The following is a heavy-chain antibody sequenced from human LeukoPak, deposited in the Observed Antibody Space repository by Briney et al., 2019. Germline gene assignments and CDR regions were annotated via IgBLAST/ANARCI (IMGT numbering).Heavy chain of an antibody. CDR1: GYTFTSYG. V-gene: IGHV1-18*01. CDR2: ISAYNGNT. Sequence: GASVKVSCKASGYTFTSYGISWVRQTPGQGPEWMGWISAYNGNTNYAQKLQGRVTMTTDTSTSTAYMELRSLRSDDTAVYYCARDSYYYDSSGYYSFDYWGQGTLVTVSS. CDR3: ARDSYYYDSSGYYSFDY. D-gene: IGHD3-22*01. J-gene: IGHJ4*02.